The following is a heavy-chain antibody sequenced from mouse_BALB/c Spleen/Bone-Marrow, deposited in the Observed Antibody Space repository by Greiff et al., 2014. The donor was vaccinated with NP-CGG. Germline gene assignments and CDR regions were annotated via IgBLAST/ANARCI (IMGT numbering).Heavy chain of an antibody. CDR1: GYTFTTFW. CDR3: TRSRGYFDY. Sequence: QVQLQQSGAELVRPGASVKLSCKASGYTFTTFWINWVKQRPGQGLEWIGNIYPSDTYTNYSQDFKDKATLTVDKSSSTAYMQLSSPTSEDSAVYYCTRSRGYFDYWGQGTTLTGSS. CDR2: IYPSDTYT. J-gene: IGHJ2*01. V-gene: IGHV1-69*02.